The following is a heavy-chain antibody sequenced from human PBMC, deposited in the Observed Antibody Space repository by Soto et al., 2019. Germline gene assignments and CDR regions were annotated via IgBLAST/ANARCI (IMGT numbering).Heavy chain of an antibody. J-gene: IGHJ4*02. CDR2: ISAHNVNT. CDR3: ARGRYGDY. V-gene: IGHV1-18*01. CDR1: GYTFTTYG. Sequence: QVHLVQSGAEVKKPGASVKVSCKGSGYTFTTYGITWVRQAPGQGLEWMGGISAHNVNTNYAQKLQGRVTVTRDTSTSTAYMELRSLRSDDTAVYYCARGRYGDYWGQGALVTVSS. D-gene: IGHD1-1*01.